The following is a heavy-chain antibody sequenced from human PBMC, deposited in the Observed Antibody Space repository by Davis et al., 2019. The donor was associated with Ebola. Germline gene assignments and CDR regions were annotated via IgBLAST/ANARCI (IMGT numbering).Heavy chain of an antibody. D-gene: IGHD3-10*01. CDR3: ARLGYYGSGGYGMDV. CDR2: MNPHNGGT. Sequence: AASVKVSCKASGYTFTGYHMHWVRQAPGQGLEWMGRMNPHNGGTNYAQNFQGRVTMTRDTSISTAYMELSRLRSDDTAVYYCARLGYYGSGGYGMDVWGKGTTVTVSS. V-gene: IGHV1-2*06. CDR1: GYTFTGYH. J-gene: IGHJ6*04.